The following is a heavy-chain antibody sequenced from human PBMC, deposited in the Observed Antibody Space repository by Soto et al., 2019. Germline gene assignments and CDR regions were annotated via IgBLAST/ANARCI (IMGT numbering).Heavy chain of an antibody. CDR3: AKETYYYYGMDV. V-gene: IGHV3-23*01. J-gene: IGHJ6*02. CDR1: GFTFSSST. Sequence: PGGSLRLSCAASGFTFSSSTMNWVRQAPGKGLEWVSAIIDSGGYTYYADSVKGRFTISRGNSKNTLYLQMNSLRAEDTALYYCAKETYYYYGMDVWGQGTTVTVSS. CDR2: IIDSGGYT.